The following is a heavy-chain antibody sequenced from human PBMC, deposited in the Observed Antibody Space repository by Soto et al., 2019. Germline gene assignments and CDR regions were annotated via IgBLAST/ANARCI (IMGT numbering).Heavy chain of an antibody. D-gene: IGHD6-13*01. CDR1: GLNFRGYG. CDR2: IWDDGSKK. J-gene: IGHJ4*02. V-gene: IGHV3-33*01. CDR3: VTEGGYTGASSLGYFNY. Sequence: QVQLVESGGGVVQPGTSLRLSCAASGLNFRGYGFHWVRQAPGKGLDWVAVIWDDGSKKFYADSVKGRFTFSRDDSRNTLFLQISMRGDEDTAIYYCVTEGGYTGASSLGYFNYLGQGTLVTVSS.